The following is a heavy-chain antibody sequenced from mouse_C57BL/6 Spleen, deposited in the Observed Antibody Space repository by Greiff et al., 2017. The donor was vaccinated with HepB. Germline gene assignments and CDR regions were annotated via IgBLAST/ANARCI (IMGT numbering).Heavy chain of an antibody. V-gene: IGHV1-59*01. CDR3: ARDSNYVRLAWVAY. CDR1: GYTFTSYW. D-gene: IGHD2-5*01. CDR2: IDPSDSYT. Sequence: QVQLQQPGAELVRPGTSVKLSCKASGYTFTSYWMHWVKQRPGQGLEWIGVIDPSDSYTNYNQKFKGKATLTVDTSSSTAYMQLSSLTSEDSAVYYCARDSNYVRLAWVAYWGQGTLVTVSA. J-gene: IGHJ3*01.